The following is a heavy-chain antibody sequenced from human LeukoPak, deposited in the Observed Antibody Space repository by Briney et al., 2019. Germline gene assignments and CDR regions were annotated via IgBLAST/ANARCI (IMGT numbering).Heavy chain of an antibody. V-gene: IGHV3-48*03. CDR1: GFTFSIYE. Sequence: GSLRLSCAASGFTFSIYEMNWVRQAPGKGLEWVSYIGSSVTSIYYADSVKGRFTISRDNAKNSLYLQMNSLRAEDTAVYHCARDDRNDGSLDYWGQGTLVTVSS. CDR3: ARDDRNDGSLDY. CDR2: IGSSVTSI. D-gene: IGHD1-1*01. J-gene: IGHJ4*02.